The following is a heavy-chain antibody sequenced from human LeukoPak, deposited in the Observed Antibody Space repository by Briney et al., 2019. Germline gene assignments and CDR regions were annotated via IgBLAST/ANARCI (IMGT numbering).Heavy chain of an antibody. D-gene: IGHD4-23*01. CDR3: VRGGWELDY. Sequence: GSLRLSCAASGFSFRYYWMAWVRQAPGMGLEWVAHIKEDGTQKFYVDSVRGRFTISKDDARNALYLQMNSLRDEDTAIYYCVRGGWELDYWGQGTLVIVSS. CDR1: GFSFRYYW. V-gene: IGHV3-7*01. J-gene: IGHJ4*02. CDR2: IKEDGTQK.